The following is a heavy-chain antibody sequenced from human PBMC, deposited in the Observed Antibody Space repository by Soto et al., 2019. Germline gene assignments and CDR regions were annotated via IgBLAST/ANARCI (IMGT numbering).Heavy chain of an antibody. CDR3: ARDEGSFDY. CDR2: IYYSGST. J-gene: IGHJ4*02. CDR1: GGSISSYY. Sequence: SETLSLTCTVSGGSISSYYWSWIRQPPGKGLEWIGYIYYSGSTNYNPSLKSRVTISVDTSKNQFSLKLSSVTAADTAVYYCARDEGSFDYWGQGTLVTSPQ. V-gene: IGHV4-59*01.